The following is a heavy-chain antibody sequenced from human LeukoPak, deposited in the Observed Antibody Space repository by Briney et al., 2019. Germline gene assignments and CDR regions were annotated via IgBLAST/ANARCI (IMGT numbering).Heavy chain of an antibody. J-gene: IGHJ4*02. V-gene: IGHV3-23*01. CDR3: AKGRRIQLWQFDY. D-gene: IGHD5-18*01. CDR1: GFTFSSYA. Sequence: PGGSLRLSCAASGFTFSSYAMSWVRQAPGKGLEWVSAISGSGGSTYYAESVKGRFTISRDNSKNTLYLQMTSLRAEDTAVYYCAKGRRIQLWQFDYWGQGTLVPVSS. CDR2: ISGSGGST.